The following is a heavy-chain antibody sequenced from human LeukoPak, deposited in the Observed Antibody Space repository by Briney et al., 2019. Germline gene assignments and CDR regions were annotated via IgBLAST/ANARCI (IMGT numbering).Heavy chain of an antibody. J-gene: IGHJ4*02. CDR3: ATANSSSWHYFDD. CDR1: GFTFSDYT. V-gene: IGHV3-30*04. Sequence: GGSLRLSCAASGFTFSDYTLHWVRQAPGKGLEWLAVISYDGSQKYYADSVTGRFTISRDNSKNTVNLQMNSLRVEDTAMFYCATANSSSWHYFDDWGQGTLVTVSS. D-gene: IGHD6-13*01. CDR2: ISYDGSQK.